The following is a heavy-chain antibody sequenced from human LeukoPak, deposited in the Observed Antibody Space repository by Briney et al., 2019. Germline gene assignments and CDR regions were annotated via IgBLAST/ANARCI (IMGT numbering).Heavy chain of an antibody. Sequence: GGSLRLSCAASGFSFRSCGMHWVREAPGEGREWVAVIAPHGRDKHYVDSVKGRFTISRETSKNTLYLQMNSLRAEDTAVYYCAKDGQIAAAAYYFDYWGQGTLVTVSS. J-gene: IGHJ4*02. CDR1: GFSFRSCG. CDR3: AKDGQIAAAAYYFDY. CDR2: IAPHGRDK. V-gene: IGHV3-30*18. D-gene: IGHD6-13*01.